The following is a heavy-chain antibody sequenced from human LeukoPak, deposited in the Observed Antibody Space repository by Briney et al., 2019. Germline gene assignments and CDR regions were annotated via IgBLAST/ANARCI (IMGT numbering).Heavy chain of an antibody. Sequence: SETLSLTCTVSGGSISSYYWSWIRQPAGKGLEWIGRIYTSGSTNYNPSSKSRVTMSVDTSKNQFSLKLSSVTAADTAVYYCARDLAAAGHYYYYMDVWGKGTTVTVSS. CDR2: IYTSGST. CDR1: GGSISSYY. V-gene: IGHV4-4*07. CDR3: ARDLAAAGHYYYYMDV. J-gene: IGHJ6*03. D-gene: IGHD6-13*01.